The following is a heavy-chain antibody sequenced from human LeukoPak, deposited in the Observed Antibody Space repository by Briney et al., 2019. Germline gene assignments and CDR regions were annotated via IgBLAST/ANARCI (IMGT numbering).Heavy chain of an antibody. Sequence: SETLPLTSTGSGGSISSYYWSWLRQPPGQGLEWSGNLYYSGSTNFSPSLQCRVTISVDTSKNQCSLKLSSVTAADTAVYYCARQTIGSYFYWGQGTLVTVSS. V-gene: IGHV4-59*08. CDR1: GGSISSYY. D-gene: IGHD1-26*01. CDR2: LYYSGST. J-gene: IGHJ4*02. CDR3: ARQTIGSYFY.